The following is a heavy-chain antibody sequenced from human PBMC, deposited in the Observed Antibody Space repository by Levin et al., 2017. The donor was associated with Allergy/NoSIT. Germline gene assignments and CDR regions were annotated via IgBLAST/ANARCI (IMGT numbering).Heavy chain of an antibody. J-gene: IGHJ4*02. CDR3: ASQGYSGSYYIDY. D-gene: IGHD1-26*01. CDR2: INHSGST. CDR1: GGSFSGYY. V-gene: IGHV4-34*01. Sequence: PSETLSLTCAVYGGSFSGYYWSWIRQPPGKGLEWIGEINHSGSTNYNPSLKSRVTISVDTSKNQFSLKLSSVTAADTAVYYCASQGYSGSYYIDYWGQGTLVTVSS.